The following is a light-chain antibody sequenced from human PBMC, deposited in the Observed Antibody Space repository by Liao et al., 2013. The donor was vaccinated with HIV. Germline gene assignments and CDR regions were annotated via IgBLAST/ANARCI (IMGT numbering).Light chain of an antibody. CDR1: NIGRRS. CDR2: KDS. CDR3: QSWDSATVL. V-gene: IGLV3-21*01. J-gene: IGLJ2*01. Sequence: SYVLTQSPSVSVAPGQTAKITCRGNNIGRRSVHWYQQKPGQAPVLVIYKDSERPSGIPERFSGSHSGSTATLTISGAQAMDEAHYYCQSWDSATVLFGGGTKLTVL.